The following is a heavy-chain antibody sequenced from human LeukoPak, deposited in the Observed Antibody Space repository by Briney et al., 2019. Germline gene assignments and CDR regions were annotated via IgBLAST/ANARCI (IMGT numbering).Heavy chain of an antibody. Sequence: GGSLRLSCAASGFTFRDYYMSWIRQAPGKGLEWVSYISSSGSTIYYADSVKGRLTISRDNAKNSLYLQMNSLRAEDTAVYYCARNLTRIRGIDYWGQGTLVTVSS. V-gene: IGHV3-11*01. CDR3: ARNLTRIRGIDY. D-gene: IGHD3-9*01. CDR2: ISSSGSTI. J-gene: IGHJ4*02. CDR1: GFTFRDYY.